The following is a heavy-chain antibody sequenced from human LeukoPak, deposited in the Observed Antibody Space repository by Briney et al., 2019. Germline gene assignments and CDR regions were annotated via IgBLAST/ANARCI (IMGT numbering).Heavy chain of an antibody. J-gene: IGHJ5*02. V-gene: IGHV4-59*01. Sequence: PSETLSLTCTVFGGSISSYYWSWIRQPPGKGLEWIGYIYYSGSTNYNPSLKSRVTISVDTSKNQFSLKLSSVTAADTAVYYCARGLSSSSSPPFDPWGQGTLVTVSS. CDR2: IYYSGST. CDR3: ARGLSSSSSPPFDP. CDR1: GGSISSYY. D-gene: IGHD6-6*01.